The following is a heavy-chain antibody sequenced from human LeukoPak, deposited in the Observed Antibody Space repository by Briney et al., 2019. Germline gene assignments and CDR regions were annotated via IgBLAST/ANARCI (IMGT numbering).Heavy chain of an antibody. J-gene: IGHJ6*02. V-gene: IGHV3-74*01. CDR3: ARSARPGDYVRGQYYYGMDI. Sequence: GGSLRLSCAASGFTFSNYWIHWVRQAPGKGLVWVSRINGDGSTTIYADSVKGRFTIFRDNAKNSLYLQMNSLRAEDTAVYYCARSARPGDYVRGQYYYGMDIWGQGTTVPVSS. D-gene: IGHD4-17*01. CDR2: INGDGSTT. CDR1: GFTFSNYW.